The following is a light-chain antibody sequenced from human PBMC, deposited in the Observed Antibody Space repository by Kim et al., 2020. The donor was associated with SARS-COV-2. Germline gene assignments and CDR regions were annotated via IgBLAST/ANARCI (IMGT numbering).Light chain of an antibody. CDR3: QQRSNWQLT. J-gene: IGKJ4*01. CDR2: DAS. Sequence: LSPGELAPLSCVASHSVSSYLASSQQEPGQAPRPLICDASNRAPGIPARFSGSGSGTDFTLTISSLEPEDFAVYYCQQRSNWQLTFGGGTKVDIK. CDR1: HSVSSY. V-gene: IGKV3-11*01.